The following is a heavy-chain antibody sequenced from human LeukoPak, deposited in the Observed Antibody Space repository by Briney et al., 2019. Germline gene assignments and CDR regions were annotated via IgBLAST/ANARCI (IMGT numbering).Heavy chain of an antibody. CDR3: ARGATVTTMDYYYYMDV. Sequence: KSSETLSLTCAVYGGSFSGYYWSWIRQPPGKGLEWIGEINHSGSTNYNPSLKSRVTISVDTSKNQFSLRLSSVTAADTAVYYCARGATVTTMDYYYYMDVWGKGTTVTVSS. CDR2: INHSGST. J-gene: IGHJ6*03. V-gene: IGHV4-34*01. D-gene: IGHD4-17*01. CDR1: GGSFSGYY.